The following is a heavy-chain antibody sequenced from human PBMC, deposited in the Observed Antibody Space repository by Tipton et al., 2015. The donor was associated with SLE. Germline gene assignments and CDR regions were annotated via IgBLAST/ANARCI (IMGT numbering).Heavy chain of an antibody. CDR2: ISYDGSNK. J-gene: IGHJ6*02. CDR3: AKGPGMGV. Sequence: SLRLSCAASGFTFSSYGMHWVRQAPGKGLEWVAVISYDGSNKYYADSVKGRFTISRDNSKNTLYLQMNSLRAEDTAVYYCAKGPGMGVWGQGTTVTVSS. CDR1: GFTFSSYG. V-gene: IGHV3-30*18.